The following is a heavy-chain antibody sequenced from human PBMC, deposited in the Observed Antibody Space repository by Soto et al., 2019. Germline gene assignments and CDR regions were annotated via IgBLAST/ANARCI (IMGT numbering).Heavy chain of an antibody. CDR3: ARATSGSFSYYYYYYMDV. CDR2: IYYSGST. CDR1: GGSISSYY. Sequence: SETLSLTCTVSGGSISSYYWSWIRQPPGKGLEWIGYIYYSGSTNYNPSLKSRVTISVDTSKNQFSLKLSSVTAADTAVYYCARATSGSFSYYYYYYMDVWGKGTTVTVSS. J-gene: IGHJ6*03. D-gene: IGHD3-3*01. V-gene: IGHV4-59*01.